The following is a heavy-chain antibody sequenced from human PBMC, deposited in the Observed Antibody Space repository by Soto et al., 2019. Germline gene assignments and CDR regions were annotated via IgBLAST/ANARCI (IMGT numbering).Heavy chain of an antibody. D-gene: IGHD7-27*01. V-gene: IGHV1-3*01. CDR3: ARDTGDGTFDF. J-gene: IGHJ4*02. CDR2: INAGYGNT. CDR1: GYTFRSYA. Sequence: GASGQVYCKASGYTFRSYAMHWVRQAPGQRLEWMGWINAGYGNTKSSQKFQHRVTISRDTSASTDYMELTSLRSEDTAVYYCARDTGDGTFDFWGQGXMVTVS.